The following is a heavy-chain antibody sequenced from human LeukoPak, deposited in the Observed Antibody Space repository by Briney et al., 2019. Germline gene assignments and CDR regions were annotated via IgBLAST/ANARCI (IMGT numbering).Heavy chain of an antibody. D-gene: IGHD5-18*01. V-gene: IGHV3-30*18. Sequence: PGGSLRLSCAASGFTFSSYAMSWVRQAPGKGLEWVAVISYDGSNKYYADSMKGRFTISRDNSKNTLYLQMNSLRAEDTAVYYCAKDKYSYGSVFDYWGQGTLVTVSS. CDR3: AKDKYSYGSVFDY. CDR2: ISYDGSNK. CDR1: GFTFSSYA. J-gene: IGHJ4*02.